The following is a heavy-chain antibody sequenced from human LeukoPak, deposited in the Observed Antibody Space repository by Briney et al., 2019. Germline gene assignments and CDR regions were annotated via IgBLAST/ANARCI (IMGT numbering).Heavy chain of an antibody. J-gene: IGHJ6*02. CDR2: INPNSGGT. CDR1: GYTFTGYY. CDR3: ASRSGYSGYYYYYGMDV. D-gene: IGHD5-12*01. Sequence: ASVKVCCKASGYTFTGYYMHWVRQAPGQGLEWMGWINPNSGGTNYAQKFQGRVTMTRDTSISTAYMELSRLRSDDTAVYYCASRSGYSGYYYYYGMDVWGQGTTVTVSS. V-gene: IGHV1-2*02.